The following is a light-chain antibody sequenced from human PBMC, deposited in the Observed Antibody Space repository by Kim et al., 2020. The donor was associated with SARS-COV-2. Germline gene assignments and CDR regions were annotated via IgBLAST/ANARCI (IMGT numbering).Light chain of an antibody. CDR2: GAS. CDR3: QQYAGSPPIT. Sequence: EIVLTQSPGTLSLSPGERANLSCGASQSVNSVYLAWYQQKPGQAPRLLIYGASSRATGIPDRFSGSGSGTDFTLTISRVEPEDFAVYYCQQYAGSPPITFGQGTRLEIK. V-gene: IGKV3-20*01. CDR1: QSVNSVY. J-gene: IGKJ5*01.